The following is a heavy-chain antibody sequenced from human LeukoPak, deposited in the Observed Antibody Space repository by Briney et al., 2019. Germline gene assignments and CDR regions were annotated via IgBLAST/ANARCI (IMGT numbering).Heavy chain of an antibody. D-gene: IGHD3-22*01. CDR3: ARGGPHYDSSGYYFDY. CDR1: GFTFSSYW. Sequence: PRGSLRLSCVASGFTFSSYWITWVRQAPGKGLEWVAHIKPDECHIYYVDSVKGRFTISSDNAKNSLYLQMNSLRAADTAVYYCARGGPHYDSSGYYFDYWGQGDLVTASS. J-gene: IGHJ4*02. V-gene: IGHV3-7*03. CDR2: IKPDECHI.